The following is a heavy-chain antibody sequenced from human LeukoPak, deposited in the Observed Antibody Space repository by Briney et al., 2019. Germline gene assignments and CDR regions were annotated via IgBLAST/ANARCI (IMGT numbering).Heavy chain of an antibody. CDR2: ISSSSSYI. CDR1: GFTFSSYS. J-gene: IGHJ4*02. Sequence: PGGSLRLSCAASGFTFSSYSMNWVRQAPGKGLEWVSSISSSSSYIYYADSVKGRFTNSRDNAKNSLYLQMNSLRAEDTAVYYCARDGPYDFWSGYYRDYWGQGTLVTVSS. CDR3: ARDGPYDFWSGYYRDY. V-gene: IGHV3-21*01. D-gene: IGHD3-3*01.